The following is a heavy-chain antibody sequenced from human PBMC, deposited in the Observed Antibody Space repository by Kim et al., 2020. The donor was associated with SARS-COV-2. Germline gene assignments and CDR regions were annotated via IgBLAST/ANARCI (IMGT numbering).Heavy chain of an antibody. Sequence: GGSLRLSCAASRLTFSSYAMHWVRQAPGKGLEWVAVMSYDGSNKYYADSVKGRFTISRDNSKNTLFLQMNSLRTEDTAVYYCARGSCSSTNCYMDWFDPWGQGTLVTVSS. CDR2: MSYDGSNK. CDR3: ARGSCSSTNCYMDWFDP. J-gene: IGHJ5*02. CDR1: RLTFSSYA. D-gene: IGHD2-2*01. V-gene: IGHV3-30*04.